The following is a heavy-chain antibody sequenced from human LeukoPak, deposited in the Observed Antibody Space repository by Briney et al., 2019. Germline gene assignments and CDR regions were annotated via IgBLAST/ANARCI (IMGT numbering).Heavy chain of an antibody. J-gene: IGHJ4*02. CDR1: GFTFSSYE. D-gene: IGHD5-18*01. V-gene: IGHV3-48*03. Sequence: PGGSLRLSCAASGFTFSSYEMNWVRQAPGKGLEWVSYISSSGSTIYYADSVKGRFTISRDNAKNSLYLQMNSLRAEDTAVYYCARVVGRYSYGPGDYWGQGTLVTVSS. CDR3: ARVVGRYSYGPGDY. CDR2: ISSSGSTI.